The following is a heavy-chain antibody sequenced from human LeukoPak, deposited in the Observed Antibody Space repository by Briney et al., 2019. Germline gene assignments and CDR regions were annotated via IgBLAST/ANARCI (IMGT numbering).Heavy chain of an antibody. Sequence: GGSLRLSCAASGFTFTNFWMTWIRQAPGKGLEWVANIKQDGTTKYYVDSVKGRFTISRDNAKNSLFLQMNSLRAEDTAVYSCARGDYGDYWNYYYMDVWGKGTTVTVSS. D-gene: IGHD4-17*01. CDR1: GFTFTNFW. V-gene: IGHV3-7*04. J-gene: IGHJ6*03. CDR3: ARGDYGDYWNYYYMDV. CDR2: IKQDGTTK.